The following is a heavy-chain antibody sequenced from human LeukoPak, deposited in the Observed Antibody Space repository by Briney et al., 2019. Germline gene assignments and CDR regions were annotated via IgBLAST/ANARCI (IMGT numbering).Heavy chain of an antibody. CDR3: ARGRVSSSTWYSTYYNYFYMDV. CDR2: INPNSGGT. D-gene: IGHD1-1*01. J-gene: IGHJ6*03. Sequence: GASVKVSCKASGYIFTGYYMHWVRQAPGQGLEWMGWINPNSGGTNYAQKLQGRVTMTTDTSTSTAYMELRSLRSDDTAVYFCARGRVSSSTWYSTYYNYFYMDVWGKGTTVTVSS. V-gene: IGHV1-2*02. CDR1: GYIFTGYY.